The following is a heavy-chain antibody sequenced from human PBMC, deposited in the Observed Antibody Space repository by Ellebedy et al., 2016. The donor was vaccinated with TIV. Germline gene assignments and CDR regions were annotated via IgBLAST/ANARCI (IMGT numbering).Heavy chain of an antibody. Sequence: GESLKISXAASGFTFSSYAMSWVRQAPGKGLEWVSAISGSGGSTYYADSVKGRFTISRDNSKNTLYLQMNSLRAEDTAVYYCAKGTLIAAAGYLNYWGQGTLVTVSS. V-gene: IGHV3-23*01. CDR2: ISGSGGST. CDR3: AKGTLIAAAGYLNY. J-gene: IGHJ4*02. D-gene: IGHD6-13*01. CDR1: GFTFSSYA.